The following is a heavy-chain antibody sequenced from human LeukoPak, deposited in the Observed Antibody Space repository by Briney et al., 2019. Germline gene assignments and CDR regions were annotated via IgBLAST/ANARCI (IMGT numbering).Heavy chain of an antibody. D-gene: IGHD3-22*01. V-gene: IGHV1-24*01. CDR2: FDPEDGET. CDR1: GYTLTELS. CDR3: ATGKSIVADYYYYGMDV. J-gene: IGHJ6*02. Sequence: GASVKVSCKVSGYTLTELSMHWVRQAPGKGLEWMGGFDPEDGETIYAQKFQGRVTMTEDTSTDTAYMELSSLRSEDTAVYYCATGKSIVADYYYYGMDVWGQWNTVTVSS.